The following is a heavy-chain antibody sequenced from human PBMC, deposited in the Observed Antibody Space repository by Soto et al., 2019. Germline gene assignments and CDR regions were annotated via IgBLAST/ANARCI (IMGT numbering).Heavy chain of an antibody. Sequence: PGGSLSLTCTTSGFTFSTYGMHWVRQAPGQGIERVATIWYHGNTYYYKDSIKGRFAVSRVNSKNTVFLQMNTLRAEDTATYYCSKDSGYGGNYVFDFWGLGTKVTVSS. CDR2: IWYHGNTY. CDR3: SKDSGYGGNYVFDF. D-gene: IGHD4-4*01. CDR1: GFTFSTYG. V-gene: IGHV3-33*06. J-gene: IGHJ4*02.